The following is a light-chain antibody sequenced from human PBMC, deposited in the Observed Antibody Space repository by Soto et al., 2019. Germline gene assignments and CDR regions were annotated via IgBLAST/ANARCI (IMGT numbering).Light chain of an antibody. Sequence: QSVLTQPASVSGAPGQSSTISCTGSSSDVGGYNYVSWYQQHPGKAPKLMIYAVSNPPSGLSNRFSGSKSANTASLTISGLQAEDEADYYCSSYTSSFSSVFGTGTKGTGL. J-gene: IGLJ1*01. CDR1: SSDVGGYNY. CDR2: AVS. CDR3: SSYTSSFSSV. V-gene: IGLV2-14*01.